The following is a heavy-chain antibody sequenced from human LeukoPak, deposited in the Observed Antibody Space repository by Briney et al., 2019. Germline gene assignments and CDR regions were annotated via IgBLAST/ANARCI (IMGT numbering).Heavy chain of an antibody. Sequence: ASVKVSCKASGYTFTGYYMHWVRQAPGQGLEWMGWINPNSGGTNYAQKFQGRVTMTRDTSISTAYMELSRLRSDDTAVYYCARDLRRVIPEIGYWGQGTLVTVSS. CDR1: GYTFTGYY. CDR2: INPNSGGT. V-gene: IGHV1-2*02. D-gene: IGHD3-16*02. CDR3: ARDLRRVIPEIGY. J-gene: IGHJ4*02.